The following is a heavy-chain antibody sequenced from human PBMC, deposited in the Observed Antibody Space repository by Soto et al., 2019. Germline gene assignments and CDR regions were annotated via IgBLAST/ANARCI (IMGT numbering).Heavy chain of an antibody. D-gene: IGHD6-13*01. CDR3: AKDASSSPYYMDV. V-gene: IGHV3-23*01. CDR2: ITGSTGTT. Sequence: GGSLRLSCAASGFTFSNFAMSWVRHAPGKGLEWVSEITGSTGTTYYADSVRGRFVISRDNSQNTLHLQMNSLRPEDTAVYYCAKDASSSPYYMDVWGKGTTVTVSS. J-gene: IGHJ6*03. CDR1: GFTFSNFA.